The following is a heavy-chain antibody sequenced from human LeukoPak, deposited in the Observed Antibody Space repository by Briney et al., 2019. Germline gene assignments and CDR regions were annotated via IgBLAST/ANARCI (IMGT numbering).Heavy chain of an antibody. D-gene: IGHD6-13*01. CDR1: GGSISSYY. CDR2: IYYSGTT. V-gene: IGHV4-59*01. CDR3: ARGDYSSSWYNFGY. Sequence: PSETLSLTCTVSGGSISSYYWSWLRQPPGKGLEWIGYIYYSGTTTYNPSLKSRVTISVATSKNQFSLKLSSVTAADTAVYYCARGDYSSSWYNFGYWGQGTLVTVSS. J-gene: IGHJ4*02.